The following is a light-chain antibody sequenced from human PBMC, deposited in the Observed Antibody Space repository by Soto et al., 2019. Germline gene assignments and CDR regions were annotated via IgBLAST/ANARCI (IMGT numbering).Light chain of an antibody. CDR1: ISDVGGYNY. V-gene: IGLV2-14*01. CDR2: EVS. CDR3: SSYTTSSTLV. Sequence: QSALTRPASVSGSPGQSITISCTGTISDVGGYNYVSWYQQHPGKAPKLMIYEVSNRPSGVSNRFSGSRSGNTASLTISGLQAEDEADYYCSSYTTSSTLVFGTGTKVT. J-gene: IGLJ1*01.